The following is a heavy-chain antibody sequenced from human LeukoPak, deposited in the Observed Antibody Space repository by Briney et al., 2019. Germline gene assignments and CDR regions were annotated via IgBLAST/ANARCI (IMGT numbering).Heavy chain of an antibody. V-gene: IGHV4-38-2*02. Sequence: SETLSLTCTVSDYSISSAYYWGWLRQPPGKGLEWIGSIYHSGSTYYSPSLESRATVSVDTSTNQCSLKLKSVTAADTAVYYCARVVYRGENWFDPWGQGTLVTVSS. CDR1: DYSISSAYY. CDR3: ARVVYRGENWFDP. J-gene: IGHJ5*02. CDR2: IYHSGST. D-gene: IGHD3-10*01.